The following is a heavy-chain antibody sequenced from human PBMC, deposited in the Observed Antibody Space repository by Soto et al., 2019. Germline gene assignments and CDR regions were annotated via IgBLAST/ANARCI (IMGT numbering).Heavy chain of an antibody. CDR1: GFSLSTSREG. CDR2: IYLDDDK. D-gene: IGHD6-13*01. J-gene: IGHJ5*01. Sequence: PTWVTTTYSVALTCTFSGFSLSTSREGVGWIRQPPGKALEWLALIYLDDDKRYTPSLKSKLPTTKHTSKNQVVPTMTNMEPVHTTTYYVAHALVPESGSWYALDRFASWGQGTQVTVSS. V-gene: IGHV2-5*02. CDR3: AHALVPESGSWYALDRFAS.